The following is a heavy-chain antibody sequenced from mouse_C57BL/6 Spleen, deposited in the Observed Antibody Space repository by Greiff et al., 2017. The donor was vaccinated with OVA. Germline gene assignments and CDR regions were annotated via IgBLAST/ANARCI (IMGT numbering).Heavy chain of an antibody. J-gene: IGHJ2*01. CDR3: TRDPPDY. V-gene: IGHV5-9-1*02. CDR1: GFTFSSYA. Sequence: EVKLVESGEGLVKPGGSLKLSCAASGFTFSSYAMSWVRQTPEKRLAWVAYISSGGDYIYYADTVKGRFTISRDNARNTLYLQMSSLKAEDTAMYYCTRDPPDYWGQGTTLTVSS. CDR2: ISSGGDYI.